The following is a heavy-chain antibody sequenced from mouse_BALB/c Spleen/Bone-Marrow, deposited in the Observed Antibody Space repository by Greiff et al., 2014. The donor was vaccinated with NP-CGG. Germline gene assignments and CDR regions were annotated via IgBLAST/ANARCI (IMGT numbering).Heavy chain of an antibody. CDR1: GFTFSSFG. CDR3: ARDVPLYDVGYFDY. V-gene: IGHV5-17*02. J-gene: IGHJ2*01. D-gene: IGHD2-14*01. Sequence: EVKLMESGGGLVQPGGFRKLSCAASGFTFSSFGMHWVRQAPVKGLEWVAYISSGSSTIYYADTVKGRFTISRDNPKNTLFLQMTSLRSEDTAMYYCARDVPLYDVGYFDYWGQGTTLTVSS. CDR2: ISSGSSTI.